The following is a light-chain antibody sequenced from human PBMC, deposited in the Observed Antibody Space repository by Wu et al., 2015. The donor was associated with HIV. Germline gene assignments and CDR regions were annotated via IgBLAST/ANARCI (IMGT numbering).Light chain of an antibody. V-gene: IGKV3-11*01. CDR1: QTVYNY. Sequence: EIVLTQSPATLSLSPGERATLSCRASQTVYNYFAWYQQRPGQAPRLLIKDASNRASGIPDRFSGGGSGTDFTLTISSLEPEDFAVYYCQQRSSWPRTFGQGTNLEIK. CDR3: QQRSSWPRT. J-gene: IGKJ2*01. CDR2: DAS.